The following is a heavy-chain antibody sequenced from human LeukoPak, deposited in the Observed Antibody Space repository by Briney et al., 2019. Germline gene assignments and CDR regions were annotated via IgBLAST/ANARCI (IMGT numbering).Heavy chain of an antibody. V-gene: IGHV4-34*01. CDR2: INHSGST. J-gene: IGHJ4*02. CDR3: ARGKSYYNAIDY. D-gene: IGHD3-10*01. Sequence: SETLSLTCAVYGGSFSGYYWSWIRQPTGKGLEWIGEINHSGSTNYNPSLKSRVTISVDTSKNQFSLKLSSVTAADTAVYYYARGKSYYNAIDYWGQGTLVTVSS. CDR1: GGSFSGYY.